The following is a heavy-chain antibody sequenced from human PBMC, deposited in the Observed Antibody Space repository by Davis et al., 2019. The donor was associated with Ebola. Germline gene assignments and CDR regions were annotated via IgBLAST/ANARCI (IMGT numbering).Heavy chain of an antibody. J-gene: IGHJ6*02. CDR3: AKDGTSSSSPHYYGRDV. D-gene: IGHD6-6*01. CDR2: ISYDGSNK. V-gene: IGHV3-30-3*01. CDR1: GFTFSSYA. Sequence: GGSLRLSCPASGFTFSSYAMPWVRQAPGKGLDWVAVISYDGSNKYYADSVKGRFTISRDNSKNTLYLQMNSLRAEDTAVYYCAKDGTSSSSPHYYGRDVWGQGTTVTVSS.